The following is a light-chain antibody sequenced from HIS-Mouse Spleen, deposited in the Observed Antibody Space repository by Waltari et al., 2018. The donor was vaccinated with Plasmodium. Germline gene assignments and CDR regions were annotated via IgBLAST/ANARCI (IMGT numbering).Light chain of an antibody. CDR3: YSTDSSGNHRV. CDR2: EDS. Sequence: SYELTQPHSVSVSPGQTARNTCSGDALPKKYAYWYQQKSGQAPVLVIYEDSKRPSGIPERFSGSSSGTMATLTISGAQVEDEADYYCYSTDSSGNHRVFGGGTKLTVL. J-gene: IGLJ3*02. V-gene: IGLV3-10*01. CDR1: ALPKKY.